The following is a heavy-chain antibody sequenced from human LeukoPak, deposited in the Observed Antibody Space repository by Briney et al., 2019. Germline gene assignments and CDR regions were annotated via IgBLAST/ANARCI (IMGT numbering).Heavy chain of an antibody. D-gene: IGHD3-10*01. CDR3: ARGRTVGVWYYYYGMDV. CDR2: ISSSSSYI. V-gene: IGHV3-21*01. J-gene: IGHJ6*02. Sequence: GGSLRLSCAASGFTFSSYSMNWVRQAPGKGLEWVSSISSSSSYIYYADSAEGRFTISRDNAKNSLYLQMNSLRAEDTAVYYCARGRTVGVWYYYYGMDVWGQGTTVTVSS. CDR1: GFTFSSYS.